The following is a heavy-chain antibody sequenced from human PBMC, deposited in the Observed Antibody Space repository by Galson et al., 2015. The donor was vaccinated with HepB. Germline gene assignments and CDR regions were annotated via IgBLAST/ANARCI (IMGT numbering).Heavy chain of an antibody. V-gene: IGHV1-18*01. CDR2: ISAYNGNT. Sequence: SVKVSCKASGYTFTSYGISWVRQAPGQGLEWMGWISAYNGNTNYAQKLQGRVTMTTDTSTSTAYMELRSLRSDDTAVYYCARARRYYYDSSGYYIWLDPWGQGTLVTVSS. D-gene: IGHD3-22*01. CDR3: ARARRYYYDSSGYYIWLDP. CDR1: GYTFTSYG. J-gene: IGHJ5*02.